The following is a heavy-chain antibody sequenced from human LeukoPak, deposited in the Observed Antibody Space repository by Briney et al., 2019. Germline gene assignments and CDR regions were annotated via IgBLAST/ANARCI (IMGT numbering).Heavy chain of an antibody. D-gene: IGHD2-8*01. CDR1: GFTFSSYD. CDR3: AKDRPLYCTNGVCYPDLWVFDY. Sequence: GRSLRLSCVVSGFTFSSYDMHWVRQAPGKGLEWVAVISNDGSNKYYADSVKGRFTISRDNSKNTLYLQMNSLRAEDTAVYYCAKDRPLYCTNGVCYPDLWVFDYWGQGTLVTVSS. V-gene: IGHV3-30-3*01. J-gene: IGHJ4*02. CDR2: ISNDGSNK.